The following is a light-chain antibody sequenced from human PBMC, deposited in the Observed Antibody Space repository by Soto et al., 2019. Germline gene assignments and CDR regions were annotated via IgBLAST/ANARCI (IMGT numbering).Light chain of an antibody. J-gene: IGKJ5*01. CDR3: QHYNSLPRIT. CDR2: GAC. V-gene: IGKV3-15*01. CDR1: QSVSSN. Sequence: EVVMTQSLATVSLSPGKRATLSCRASQSVSSNLAWYQQKPGQAPRLLIYGACTRATGIPARFSGSGSGTEFTITISILHSEYVGVYYWQHYNSLPRITFGQVGRLAI.